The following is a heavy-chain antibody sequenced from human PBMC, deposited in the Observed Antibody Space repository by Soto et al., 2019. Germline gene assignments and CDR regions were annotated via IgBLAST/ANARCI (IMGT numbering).Heavy chain of an antibody. J-gene: IGHJ4*02. V-gene: IGHV3-64D*06. CDR1: GFTFSTYA. CDR2: ISTDGGRT. CDR3: VKDSLRAGVTTVTLFYY. Sequence: GSLRLSCSASGFTFSTYAMDWVRQAPGQGLEWLSAISTDGGRTFYADSVKGRFTVSRDNSKNTLYLQMSSLRAEDTAVYYCVKDSLRAGVTTVTLFYYWGQGTLVTVSS. D-gene: IGHD4-17*01.